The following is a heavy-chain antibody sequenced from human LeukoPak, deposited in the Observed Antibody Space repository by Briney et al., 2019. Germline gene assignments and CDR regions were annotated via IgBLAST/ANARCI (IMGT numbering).Heavy chain of an antibody. D-gene: IGHD2-15*01. CDR2: INHSGST. Sequence: SETLSLTCAVYGGSFSGYYWSWIRQPPGKGLEWIGEINHSGSTNYNPSLKSRVTISVDTSKNQFSLKLSSVTAADTAVYYCARGQNFCSGGSCKVGYFDYWGQGTLVTVSS. J-gene: IGHJ4*02. CDR3: ARGQNFCSGGSCKVGYFDY. CDR1: GGSFSGYY. V-gene: IGHV4-34*01.